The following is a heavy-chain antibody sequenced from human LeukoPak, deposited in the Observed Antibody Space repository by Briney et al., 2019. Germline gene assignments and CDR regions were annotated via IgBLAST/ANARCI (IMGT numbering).Heavy chain of an antibody. CDR2: IYGGGSGTT. D-gene: IGHD3-9*01. CDR1: GFTFSKYT. CDR3: AKDLTVDGVWDIDY. Sequence: GGSLRLSCVASGFTFSKYTLSWIRQPPGKGLEWVAGIYGGGSGTTFYAESVRGRFTISRDNSRTTLYLQMNSLRDEDTAVYYCAKDLTVDGVWDIDYWGQGTMITVSS. J-gene: IGHJ4*02. V-gene: IGHV3-23*01.